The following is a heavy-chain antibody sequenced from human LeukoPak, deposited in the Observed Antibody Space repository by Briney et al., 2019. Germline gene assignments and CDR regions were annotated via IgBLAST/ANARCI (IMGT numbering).Heavy chain of an antibody. V-gene: IGHV3-48*03. CDR2: VDYSGDSS. CDR3: AELGITMIGGV. CDR1: GFVLSSYE. D-gene: IGHD3-10*02. Sequence: GGSLRLSCTGSGFVLSSYEMTWFRQAPGKGLEWVSSVDYSGDSSYYADSVKGRFTISRDNAKNSLYLQMNSLRAEDTAVYYCAELGITMIGGVWGKGTTVTISS. J-gene: IGHJ6*04.